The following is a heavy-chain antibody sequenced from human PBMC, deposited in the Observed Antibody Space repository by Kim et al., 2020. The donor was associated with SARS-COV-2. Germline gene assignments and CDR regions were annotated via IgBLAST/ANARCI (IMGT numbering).Heavy chain of an antibody. CDR3: ARGDDYYDFQIDY. Sequence: YYAVFVKGRFTISRDTSQNTVHLQMNGLGVEDTAIYFCARGDDYYDFQIDYWGQGTLATLSS. J-gene: IGHJ4*02. D-gene: IGHD3-3*01. V-gene: IGHV3-23*05.